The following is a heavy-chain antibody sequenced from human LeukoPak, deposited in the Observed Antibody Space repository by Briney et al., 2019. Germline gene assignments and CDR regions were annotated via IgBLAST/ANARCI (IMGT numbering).Heavy chain of an antibody. V-gene: IGHV3-23*01. CDR2: LSGSGGGT. D-gene: IGHD3-22*01. Sequence: GGSLRLSCAATGFTFSDYAMTWVRQAPGKGLEWVSSLSGSGGGTWYAGSVKGRFSISRDNSKNTLYLEMNSLRAEDTAVYYCAKDRTPYSRSGGYYLGAFDLWGHGTLVTVSS. CDR3: AKDRTPYSRSGGYYLGAFDL. CDR1: GFTFSDYA. J-gene: IGHJ3*01.